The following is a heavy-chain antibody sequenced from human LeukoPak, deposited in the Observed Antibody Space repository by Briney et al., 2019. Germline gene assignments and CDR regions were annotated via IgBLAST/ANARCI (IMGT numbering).Heavy chain of an antibody. CDR2: ISAYNGNT. J-gene: IGHJ6*02. CDR1: GYTFTSYG. CDR3: ARDYGIAVAGFFSVGGFRMDV. V-gene: IGHV1-18*01. D-gene: IGHD6-19*01. Sequence: SVKVSCKASGYTFTSYGISWVRQAPGQGLEWMGWISAYNGNTNYAQKLQGRVTMTTDTSTSTAYMELRSLRSDDTAVYYCARDYGIAVAGFFSVGGFRMDVWGQGTTVTVSS.